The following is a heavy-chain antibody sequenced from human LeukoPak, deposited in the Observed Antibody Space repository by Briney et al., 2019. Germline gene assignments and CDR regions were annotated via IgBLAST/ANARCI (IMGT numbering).Heavy chain of an antibody. J-gene: IGHJ3*02. CDR2: INPNSGNT. Sequence: ASVKVSCKASGYTFTSYDINWVRQATGQGLEWMGWINPNSGNTGYAQKFQGRVTMTRNTSISTAYMELSSLRSEDTAVYYCASYDSSGIYAFDIWGQGTMVTVSS. V-gene: IGHV1-8*01. CDR1: GYTFTSYD. D-gene: IGHD3-22*01. CDR3: ASYDSSGIYAFDI.